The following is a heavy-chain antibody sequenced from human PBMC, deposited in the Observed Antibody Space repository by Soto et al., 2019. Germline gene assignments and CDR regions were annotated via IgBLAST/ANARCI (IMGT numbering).Heavy chain of an antibody. J-gene: IGHJ3*02. D-gene: IGHD4-17*01. CDR2: ISSSSSTI. CDR1: GFTFSSYS. CDR3: LRYPIYGGRAFDI. V-gene: IGHV3-48*01. Sequence: PGGSLRLSCAASGFTFSSYSMNWVRQAPGKGLEWVSYISSSSSTIYYADSVKGRFTISRDNAKNSLYLQMNSLRAEDTAVYYCLRYPIYGGRAFDIWGQGTMVTVSS.